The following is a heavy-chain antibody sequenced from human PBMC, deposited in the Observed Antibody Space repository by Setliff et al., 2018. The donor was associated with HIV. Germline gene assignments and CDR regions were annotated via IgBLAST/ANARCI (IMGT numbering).Heavy chain of an antibody. CDR2: INHSGST. CDR1: GGSFSGYY. J-gene: IGHJ5*02. D-gene: IGHD2-15*01. CDR3: ARSSLHCGGGSCYLTWFDP. Sequence: PSETLSLTCAVYGGSFSGYYWRWIRQPPGKGLEWIGEINHSGSTNYNPSLKSRVTISVDTSMDQFSLKLNSVIAADTAVYYCARSSLHCGGGSCYLTWFDPWGQGALVTVSS. V-gene: IGHV4-34*01.